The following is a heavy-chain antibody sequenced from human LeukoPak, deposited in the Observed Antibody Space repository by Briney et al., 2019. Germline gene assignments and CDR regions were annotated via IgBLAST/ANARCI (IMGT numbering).Heavy chain of an antibody. CDR2: IKPSGGAT. D-gene: IGHD6-13*01. J-gene: IGHJ3*02. CDR1: GYTFTSYY. V-gene: IGHV1-46*01. CDR3: ASPIAAAGTGAFNI. Sequence: ASVKVSCKASGYTFTSYYMHWMRQAPGQGLEWMGIIKPSGGATDYAQKFQGRVTMTRDTSTSTVYMELSSLRSEDTAVYYCASPIAAAGTGAFNIWGQGTMVTVSS.